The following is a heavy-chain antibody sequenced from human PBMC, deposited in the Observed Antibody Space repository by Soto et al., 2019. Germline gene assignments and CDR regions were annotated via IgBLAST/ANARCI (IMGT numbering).Heavy chain of an antibody. CDR1: GGSFSGYY. Sequence: PSETLSLTCAVYGGSFSGYYWSWIRQPPGKGLEWIGEINHSGSTNYNPSLKSRVTISVDTSKNQSSLKLSSVTAADTAVYYCARMVRGSYSGYDYWGQGTLVTVS. D-gene: IGHD1-26*01. J-gene: IGHJ4*02. V-gene: IGHV4-34*01. CDR3: ARMVRGSYSGYDY. CDR2: INHSGST.